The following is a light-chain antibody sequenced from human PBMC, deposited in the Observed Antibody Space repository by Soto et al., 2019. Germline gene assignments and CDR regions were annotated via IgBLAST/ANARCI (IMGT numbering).Light chain of an antibody. CDR2: GAS. CDR3: QQYGSSPLT. Sequence: ETVLTQSPATLSLSPGESATLSCRASQSVSSSYLAWYQQKPGQAPRLLIYGASSRATGIPDRFSGSGSGTDFTLTISRLEPEDFAVYYCQQYGSSPLTFGQGTKVDIK. V-gene: IGKV3-20*01. J-gene: IGKJ1*01. CDR1: QSVSSSY.